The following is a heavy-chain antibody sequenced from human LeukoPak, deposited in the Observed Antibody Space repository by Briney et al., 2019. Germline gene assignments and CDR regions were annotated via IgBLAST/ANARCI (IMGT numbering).Heavy chain of an antibody. CDR1: GFTFSSYS. V-gene: IGHV3-21*01. CDR3: ARSIAAAGSPLYYYGMDV. D-gene: IGHD6-13*01. Sequence: GGSLRLSCAASGFTFSSYSMNWVRQAPGKGLEWVSSISSSSSYIYYADSVKGRFTISRDNAKNSLYLQMNSLRAEDTAVYYCARSIAAAGSPLYYYGMDVWGQGTTVTVSS. J-gene: IGHJ6*02. CDR2: ISSSSSYI.